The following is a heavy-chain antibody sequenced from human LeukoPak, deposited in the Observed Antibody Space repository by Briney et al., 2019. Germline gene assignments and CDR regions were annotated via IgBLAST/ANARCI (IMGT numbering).Heavy chain of an antibody. Sequence: SETLSLTCTVSGGSISSYYWSWIRQPPGKGLEWIGYIYYSGSTNYNPSLKSRVTISVDTSKNQFSLKLSSVTAADTAVYYCAGEGNTMASDYWGQGTLVTVSS. CDR1: GGSISSYY. CDR3: AGEGNTMASDY. V-gene: IGHV4-59*01. CDR2: IYYSGST. D-gene: IGHD3-10*01. J-gene: IGHJ4*02.